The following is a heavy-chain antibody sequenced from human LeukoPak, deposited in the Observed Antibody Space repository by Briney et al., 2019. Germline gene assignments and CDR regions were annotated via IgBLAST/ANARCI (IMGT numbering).Heavy chain of an antibody. CDR1: GYSFNNYW. Sequence: PGESLKISCKASGYSFNNYWIGWVRQMPGKGLEWMGIIYPGDSDTRYSPSFQGQVTISADKSISTAYLQWSSLKASDTAMYYCARQGGTYSDYYGMDVWGQGTTVTVSS. D-gene: IGHD1-26*01. CDR3: ARQGGTYSDYYGMDV. CDR2: IYPGDSDT. V-gene: IGHV5-51*01. J-gene: IGHJ6*02.